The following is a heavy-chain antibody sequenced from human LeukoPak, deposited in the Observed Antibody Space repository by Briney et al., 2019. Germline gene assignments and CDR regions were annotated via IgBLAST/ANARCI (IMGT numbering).Heavy chain of an antibody. J-gene: IGHJ4*02. CDR1: GYTFTGYY. Sequence: ASVKVSCKASGYTFTGYYMHWVRQAPGQGLEWMGWINPNSGGTNYAQKLQGRVTMTTDTSTSTAYMELRSLRSDDTAVYYCAREADYYDSSGYYGYWGQGTLVTVSS. CDR2: INPNSGGT. CDR3: AREADYYDSSGYYGY. D-gene: IGHD3-22*01. V-gene: IGHV1-2*02.